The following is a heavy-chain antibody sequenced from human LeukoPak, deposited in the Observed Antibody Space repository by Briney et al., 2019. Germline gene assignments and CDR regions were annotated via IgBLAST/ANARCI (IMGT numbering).Heavy chain of an antibody. CDR2: ISVIGGST. D-gene: IGHD3-16*02. V-gene: IGHV3-23*01. Sequence: PGGSLRLSCAASGFTFKSYAMSWVRQAPGKGLEWVAGISVIGGSTYYADSVKGRFTVSRDNSKNTLYLQMNSLRAEDTAVYYCARGDALSPPYYFDYWGQGTLVTVSS. J-gene: IGHJ4*02. CDR1: GFTFKSYA. CDR3: ARGDALSPPYYFDY.